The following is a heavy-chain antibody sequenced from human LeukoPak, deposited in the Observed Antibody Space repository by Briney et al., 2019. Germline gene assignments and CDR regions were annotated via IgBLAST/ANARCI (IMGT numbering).Heavy chain of an antibody. Sequence: PGGSLRLSCAASGFTFSSYSMNWVRQAPGKGLEWVSYISSRSATIYYADSVKGRFTISRDNAKNSLYLQMNSLRAEDTAVYYCAELGITMIGGVWGKRTTVTISS. D-gene: IGHD3-10*02. V-gene: IGHV3-48*01. CDR2: ISSRSATI. J-gene: IGHJ6*04. CDR1: GFTFSSYS. CDR3: AELGITMIGGV.